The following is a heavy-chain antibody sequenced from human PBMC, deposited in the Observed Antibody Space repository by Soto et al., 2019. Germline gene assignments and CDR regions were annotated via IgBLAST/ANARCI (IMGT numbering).Heavy chain of an antibody. CDR3: ARHFSVDHFDY. CDR1: GDSITSNSYF. V-gene: IGHV4-39*01. Sequence: SSETLSLTCTVSGDSITSNSYFWAWIRQPPGKGLEWIGSIYYSGSTYHNPSLKSRVTISVDRSNNQFSLKLTSMTAADTAVYYCARHFSVDHFDYWGQGALVTVS. J-gene: IGHJ4*02. CDR2: IYYSGST. D-gene: IGHD3-9*01.